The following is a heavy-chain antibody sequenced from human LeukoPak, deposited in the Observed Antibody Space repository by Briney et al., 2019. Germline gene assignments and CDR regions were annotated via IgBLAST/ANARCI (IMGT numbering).Heavy chain of an antibody. CDR2: IKKTGSET. CDR3: AREDGYCSGGNCYSYFDS. Sequence: GSLRLSCAASGFTFSHFWMSWVRQAPGKGLEWVAYIKKTGSETYYVDSVKGRFTITRGNTRNSLFLQMYSLRAEDTAVYFCAREDGYCSGGNCYSYFDSWGQGTLVTVSS. D-gene: IGHD2-15*01. V-gene: IGHV3-7*01. J-gene: IGHJ4*02. CDR1: GFTFSHFW.